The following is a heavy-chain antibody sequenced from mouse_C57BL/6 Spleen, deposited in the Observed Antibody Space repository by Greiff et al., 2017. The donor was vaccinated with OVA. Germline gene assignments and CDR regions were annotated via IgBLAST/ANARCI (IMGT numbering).Heavy chain of an antibody. D-gene: IGHD2-1*01. J-gene: IGHJ4*01. CDR3: ARGVYYGNYEAMDY. CDR2: ISYSGST. Sequence: EVKLMESGPGMVKPSQSLSLTCTVTGYSITSGYDWHWIRHFPGNKLEWMGYISYSGSTNYNPSLKSRISITHDTSKNHFFLKLNSVTTEDTATYYCARGVYYGNYEAMDYWGQGTSVTVSS. V-gene: IGHV3-1*01. CDR1: GYSITSGYD.